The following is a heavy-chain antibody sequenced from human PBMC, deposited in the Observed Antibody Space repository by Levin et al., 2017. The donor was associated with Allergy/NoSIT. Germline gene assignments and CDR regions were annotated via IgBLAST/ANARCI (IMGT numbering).Heavy chain of an antibody. J-gene: IGHJ6*04. D-gene: IGHD3-10*01. CDR3: ARDNFRGSGSYYPSDV. CDR1: GFTFSSYG. Sequence: GESLKISCAASGFTFSSYGMHWVRQAPGKGLEWVAVIWYDGSNKYYADSVKGRFTISRDNSKNTLYLQMNSLRAEDTAVYYCARDNFRGSGSYYPSDVWGKGTTVTVSS. V-gene: IGHV3-33*01. CDR2: IWYDGSNK.